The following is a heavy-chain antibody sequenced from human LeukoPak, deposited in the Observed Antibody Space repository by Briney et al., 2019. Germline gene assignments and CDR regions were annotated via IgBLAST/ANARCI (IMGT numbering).Heavy chain of an antibody. CDR2: IYYSGST. D-gene: IGHD5-24*01. CDR1: GGSISSSSYY. J-gene: IGHJ4*02. CDR3: ATYSRGATYYFDY. Sequence: SETLSLTCTVSGGSISSSSYYWGWIRQPPGKGLEWIGSIYYSGSTYYNPSLKSRVTISVDTSKNQFSLKLSSVTAADTAVYYCATYSRGATYYFDYWGQGTLVTVSS. V-gene: IGHV4-39*07.